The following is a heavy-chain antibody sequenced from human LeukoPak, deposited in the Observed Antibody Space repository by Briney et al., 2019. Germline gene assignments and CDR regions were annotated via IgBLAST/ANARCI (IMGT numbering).Heavy chain of an antibody. D-gene: IGHD2-2*01. CDR2: FDPEDGDT. Sequence: ASVKVSCKVSGYTLTELSMHSVRQAAGKGREGMGGFDPEDGDTIYAQKFQGRVTMTEDTSTDAAYMELSSLRSEDTAVYYCATDGRYCSSTSCYHGMDVWGQGTTVTVSS. J-gene: IGHJ6*02. V-gene: IGHV1-24*01. CDR3: ATDGRYCSSTSCYHGMDV. CDR1: GYTLTELS.